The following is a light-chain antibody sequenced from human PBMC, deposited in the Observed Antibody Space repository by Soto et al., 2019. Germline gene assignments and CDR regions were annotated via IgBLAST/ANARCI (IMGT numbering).Light chain of an antibody. V-gene: IGKV3-15*01. J-gene: IGKJ2*03. Sequence: EVAMTQSPATLSVSPGESATLSCRASQTVSSNLAWYQQKPGQAPRLLIDGSFTRATGVPARFSASRSGTEFTLTITSPQSEDFALYFCQQFNNLPYSFGQGTKLEIK. CDR2: GSF. CDR3: QQFNNLPYS. CDR1: QTVSSN.